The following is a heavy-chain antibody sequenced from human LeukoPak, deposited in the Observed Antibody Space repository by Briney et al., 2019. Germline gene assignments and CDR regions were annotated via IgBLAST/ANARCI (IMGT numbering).Heavy chain of an antibody. V-gene: IGHV4-34*01. J-gene: IGHJ3*02. CDR3: ARARGEVTRGAFDI. CDR1: GGSFSGYY. D-gene: IGHD3-10*01. CDR2: INHSGST. Sequence: SETLSLTCAVYGGSFSGYYWSWLRQPPGKGLEWIGEINHSGSTNYNPSLKSRVTISVDTSKNQFSLKLSSVTAADTAVYYCARARGEVTRGAFDIWGQGTMVTVSS.